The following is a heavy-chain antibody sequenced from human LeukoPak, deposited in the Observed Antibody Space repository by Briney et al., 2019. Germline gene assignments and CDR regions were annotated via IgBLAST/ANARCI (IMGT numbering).Heavy chain of an antibody. CDR3: ATSLGEFTFAN. CDR2: IWYDGSKK. CDR1: VIMFRNYC. Sequence: GGSLRLSCVTSVIMFRNYCMHWVRQTPGKGLEWVAIIWYDGSKKYYTESVKGRFTISRDDSKNTLYLQMNSLRVEDTAMYYCATSLGEFTFANWGQGALVTVSS. D-gene: IGHD2/OR15-2a*01. J-gene: IGHJ4*02. V-gene: IGHV3-33*01.